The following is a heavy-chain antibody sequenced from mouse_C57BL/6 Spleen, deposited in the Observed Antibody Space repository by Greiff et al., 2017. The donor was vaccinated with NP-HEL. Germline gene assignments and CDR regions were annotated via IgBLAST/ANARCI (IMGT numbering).Heavy chain of an antibody. CDR3: AREDERNFDY. Sequence: DVQLQESGPELVKPGASVKMSCKASGYTFTDYNMHWVKQSHGKSLEWIGYINPNNGGTSYNQKFKGKATLTGNKSSSTAYMELRSLTSEDSAVYYCAREDERNFDYWGQGTTLTVSS. CDR1: GYTFTDYN. J-gene: IGHJ2*01. V-gene: IGHV1-22*01. CDR2: INPNNGGT.